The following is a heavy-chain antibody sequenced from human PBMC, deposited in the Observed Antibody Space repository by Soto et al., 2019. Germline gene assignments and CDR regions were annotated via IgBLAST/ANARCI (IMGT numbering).Heavy chain of an antibody. CDR2: INAGNGNT. J-gene: IGHJ3*02. Sequence: ASVKVSCKASGYTFTSYGISWVRQAPGQRLEWMGWINAGNGNTKYSQKFQGRVTITRDTSASTAYMELSSLRSEDTAVYYCARSPYYYFSSGYYSFSAFDIWGQGTMVPVSS. CDR1: GYTFTSYG. V-gene: IGHV1-3*01. D-gene: IGHD3-22*01. CDR3: ARSPYYYFSSGYYSFSAFDI.